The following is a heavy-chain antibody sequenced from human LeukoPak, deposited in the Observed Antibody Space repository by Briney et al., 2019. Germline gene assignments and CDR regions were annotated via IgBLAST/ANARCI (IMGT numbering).Heavy chain of an antibody. CDR2: INNDGSYT. V-gene: IGHV3-74*01. CDR1: GFTFSSYW. Sequence: GGSLRLSCAASGFTFSSYWMHWVRQAPGKGLVWVSRINNDGSYTNYADSVKGRFTISRGNAKNTLYLQMNSLRGEDTAVYYCARETSGHDYWGQGTLVTVSS. D-gene: IGHD6-19*01. CDR3: ARETSGHDY. J-gene: IGHJ4*02.